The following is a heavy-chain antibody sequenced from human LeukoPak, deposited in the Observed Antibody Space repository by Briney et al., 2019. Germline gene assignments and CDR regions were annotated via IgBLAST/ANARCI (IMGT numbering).Heavy chain of an antibody. CDR2: ITRSSKI. Sequence: GGSLRLSCAASGFTFSNYNMNWVRQAPGKGLEWVSTITRSSKIYNSDSAMGRFTISRDNAKNSLYLQMDRLRVEDTAVYYCTRDPPGNFGFDHWGQGSLVTVSS. CDR3: TRDPPGNFGFDH. D-gene: IGHD4-23*01. V-gene: IGHV3-69-1*01. CDR1: GFTFSNYN. J-gene: IGHJ5*02.